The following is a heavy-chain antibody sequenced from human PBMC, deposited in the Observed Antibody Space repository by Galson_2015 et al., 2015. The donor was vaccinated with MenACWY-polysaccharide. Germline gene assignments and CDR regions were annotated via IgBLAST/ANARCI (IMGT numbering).Heavy chain of an antibody. J-gene: IGHJ5*02. D-gene: IGHD2-15*01. Sequence: TLSLTCTVYGDSITSGGYFWSWIRQHPGEGLEWIASICYDGGTYYNPSLKSLVTIAVDTPKNQFSLKLNSVTAADTAVYYCARGGRAVSNRNWFGPWGQRTLFTVSS. CDR1: GDSITSGGYF. CDR2: ICYDGGT. CDR3: ARGGRAVSNRNWFGP. V-gene: IGHV4-31*01.